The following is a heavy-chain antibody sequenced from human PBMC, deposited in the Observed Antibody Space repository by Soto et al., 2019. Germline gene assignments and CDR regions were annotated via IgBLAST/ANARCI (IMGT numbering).Heavy chain of an antibody. D-gene: IGHD3-10*01. CDR3: ARLYMFRGVINTKIYYYMDV. CDR1: GGSLSGYY. CDR2: TKHTGST. J-gene: IGHJ6*03. Sequence: SETLSLTCAVSGGSLSGYYWTWIRQPPGKGLDWIGETKHTGSTSYNPSLRSRVTISLDSSQSQFSLRLSSVTAADTAVYYCARLYMFRGVINTKIYYYMDVWGKGIKVTVSS. V-gene: IGHV4-34*01.